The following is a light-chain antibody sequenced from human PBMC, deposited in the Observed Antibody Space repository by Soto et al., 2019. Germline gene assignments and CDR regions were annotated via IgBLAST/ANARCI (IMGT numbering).Light chain of an antibody. CDR3: QQYRGYSTWT. Sequence: DIQMTQSPSTLSASLGNRVTISFRASQSVNRLLAWYQQKPGKAPKVLIWDASTLHRGVPSRFSGSGSGTEFTLTISSLEPEDFATYYCQQYRGYSTWTFGQGTKVDIK. V-gene: IGKV1-5*01. J-gene: IGKJ1*01. CDR2: DAS. CDR1: QSVNRL.